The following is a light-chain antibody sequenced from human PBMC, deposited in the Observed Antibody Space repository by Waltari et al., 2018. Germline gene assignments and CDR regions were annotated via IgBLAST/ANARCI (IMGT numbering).Light chain of an antibody. J-gene: IGLJ2*01. V-gene: IGLV2-14*01. CDR3: CSYATRNTPVA. CDR2: EVS. Sequence: QSALTQPASVSGSPGQSLTISCPGTDSDVGAYDFVSWYQQHPGNAPNLIISEVSNRPSGISNRFSASKSGNTASLTISGLQPEDEADYHCCSYATRNTPVAFGGGTKVTLL. CDR1: DSDVGAYDF.